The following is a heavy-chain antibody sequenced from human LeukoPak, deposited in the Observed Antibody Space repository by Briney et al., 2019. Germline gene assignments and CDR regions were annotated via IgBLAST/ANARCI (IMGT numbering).Heavy chain of an antibody. CDR2: IDPSDAHT. J-gene: IGHJ4*02. D-gene: IGHD2-2*01. CDR1: GYSFTSYW. V-gene: IGHV5-10-1*01. CDR3: ARPPADCSSTSCLPAY. Sequence: PGESLKISCKGSGYSFTSYWISWVRQMPGKGLEWMGRIDPSDAHTNDSPSFQGHVTISSDKSISTAYVQWSSLKASDTAMYYCARPPADCSSTSCLPAYWGQGTLVTVSS.